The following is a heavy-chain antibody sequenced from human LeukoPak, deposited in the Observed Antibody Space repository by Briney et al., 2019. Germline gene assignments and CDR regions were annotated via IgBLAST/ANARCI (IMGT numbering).Heavy chain of an antibody. CDR1: GYTFTGYY. D-gene: IGHD6-13*01. J-gene: IGHJ4*02. CDR3: ARESMGSSSWYFREADY. Sequence: SVKVSCKASGYTFTGYYMHWVRQAPGQGLEWMGWINPNSGGTNYAQKFQGRVTMTRDTSISTAYMELSRLRSDDTAVYYCARESMGSSSWYFREADYWGQGTLVTVSS. CDR2: INPNSGGT. V-gene: IGHV1-2*02.